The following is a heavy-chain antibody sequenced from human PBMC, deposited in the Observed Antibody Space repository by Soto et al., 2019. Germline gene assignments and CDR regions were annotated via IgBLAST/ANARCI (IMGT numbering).Heavy chain of an antibody. CDR1: GGSISSYY. V-gene: IGHV4-59*01. Sequence: SETLSLTCTVSGGSISSYYWSWIRQPPGKGLEWIGYIYYSGSTNYNPSLKSRVTISVDTSKNQFSLKLSSVTAADTAVYYCARDQIPNSGYYGNFDYWGQGTLVTVSS. CDR3: ARDQIPNSGYYGNFDY. CDR2: IYYSGST. J-gene: IGHJ4*02. D-gene: IGHD3-22*01.